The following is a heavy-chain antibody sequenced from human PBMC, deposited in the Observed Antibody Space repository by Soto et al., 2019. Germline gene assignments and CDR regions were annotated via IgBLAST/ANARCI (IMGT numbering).Heavy chain of an antibody. J-gene: IGHJ4*02. CDR1: GFTFSSYA. Sequence: GGSLRLSCAASGFTFSSYAMSWVRQAPGKGLEWVSAISGSGGSTYYADSVKGRFTISRDNSKNTLYLQMNSLRAEDTAVYYCAEDNKAARLIFDYWGQGTLVTVSS. CDR2: ISGSGGST. CDR3: AEDNKAARLIFDY. V-gene: IGHV3-23*01. D-gene: IGHD6-6*01.